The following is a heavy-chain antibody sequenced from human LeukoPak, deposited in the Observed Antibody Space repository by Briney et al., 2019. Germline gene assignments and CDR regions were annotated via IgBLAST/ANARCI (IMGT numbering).Heavy chain of an antibody. J-gene: IGHJ6*02. Sequence: KTSETLSLTCAVYGGSFSGYYWSWIRQPPGKGLEWIGYIYYSGSTNYNPSLKSRVTISVDTSKNQFSLKLSSVTAADTAVYYCARHNPLSHGMDVWGQGTTVTVSS. CDR1: GGSFSGYY. CDR2: IYYSGST. CDR3: ARHNPLSHGMDV. V-gene: IGHV4-59*08.